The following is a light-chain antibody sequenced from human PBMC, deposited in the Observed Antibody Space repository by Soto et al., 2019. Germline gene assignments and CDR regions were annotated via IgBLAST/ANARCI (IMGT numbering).Light chain of an antibody. CDR2: AAS. V-gene: IGKV1-39*01. J-gene: IGKJ1*01. CDR1: QSISSY. Sequence: DIQMTQSPSSLSASVGDRVTMTCRASQSISSYLNWYQQKPGKAPKLLIYAASSLQSGVPSRFSGSGSGTDFTLTISSLQPEDFATYYCQHSYSTPPWTFGQGTKVEIK. CDR3: QHSYSTPPWT.